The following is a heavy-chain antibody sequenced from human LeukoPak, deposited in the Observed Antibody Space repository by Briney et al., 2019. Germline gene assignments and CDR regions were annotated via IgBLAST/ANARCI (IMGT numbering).Heavy chain of an antibody. CDR3: ARVGVVVTATHGAFDI. CDR2: ISSSSSYI. CDR1: GFTFSSYS. J-gene: IGHJ3*02. Sequence: GGSLRLSCAASGFTFSSYSMNWVRQAPGKGLEWVSSISSSSSYIYYADSVKGRFTISRDNAKNSLYLQMNSLRAEDTAVYYCARVGVVVTATHGAFDIWGQGTMVTVSS. D-gene: IGHD2-21*02. V-gene: IGHV3-21*01.